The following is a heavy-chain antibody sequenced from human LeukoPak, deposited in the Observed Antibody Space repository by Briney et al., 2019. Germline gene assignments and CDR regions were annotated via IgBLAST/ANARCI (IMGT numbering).Heavy chain of an antibody. CDR1: GGSFSGYY. Sequence: SETLSLTCAVYGGSFSGYYWSWIRQPPGKGLEWIGYIYYSGSTNYNPSLKSRVTISVDTSKNQFSLKLSSVTAADTAVYYCARGPGFGYYDSSGYSFDPWGQGTLVTVSS. V-gene: IGHV4-59*01. D-gene: IGHD3-22*01. CDR3: ARGPGFGYYDSSGYSFDP. J-gene: IGHJ5*02. CDR2: IYYSGST.